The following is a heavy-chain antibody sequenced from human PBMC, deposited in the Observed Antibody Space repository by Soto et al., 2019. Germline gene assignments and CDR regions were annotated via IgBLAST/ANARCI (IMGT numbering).Heavy chain of an antibody. J-gene: IGHJ6*02. CDR1: GFTFSSYA. CDR3: ARGRRMAD. V-gene: IGHV3-23*01. CDR2: ISGSGGST. Sequence: GGSLRLSCAASGFTFSSYAMSWVRQAPGKGLEWVSAISGSGGSTYYADSVKGRFTISRDNAKNSVYLQMNSLGAEDTAVYYCARGRRMADWGQGTTVTVSS.